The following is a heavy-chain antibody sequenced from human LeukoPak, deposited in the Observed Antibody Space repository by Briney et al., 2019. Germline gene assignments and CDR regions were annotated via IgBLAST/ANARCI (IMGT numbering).Heavy chain of an antibody. J-gene: IGHJ3*02. Sequence: PGGSLRLSCAASGFTFSSYYMSWIRQAPGKGLEWVSVIYSGGSTYYADSVKGRFTISRDNSKNTLYLQMNSLRAEDTAVYSCARKGAFDIWGQGTMVTVSS. CDR1: GFTFSSYY. V-gene: IGHV3-53*01. CDR3: ARKGAFDI. CDR2: IYSGGST.